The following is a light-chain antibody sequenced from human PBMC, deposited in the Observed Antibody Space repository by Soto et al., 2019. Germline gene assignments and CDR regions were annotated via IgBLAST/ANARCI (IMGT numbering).Light chain of an antibody. Sequence: QAVVTQEPSLTVSPGGTVTLTCGSSTGAVTSGHYPFWFQQKPGQAPRTLIYDTSNKHSWTPARFSGSLLGGKAALTLSGAQPEDEAEYDCLLSYSATGRVFGGGTKLTVL. CDR2: DTS. V-gene: IGLV7-46*01. CDR1: TGAVTSGHY. J-gene: IGLJ2*01. CDR3: LLSYSATGRV.